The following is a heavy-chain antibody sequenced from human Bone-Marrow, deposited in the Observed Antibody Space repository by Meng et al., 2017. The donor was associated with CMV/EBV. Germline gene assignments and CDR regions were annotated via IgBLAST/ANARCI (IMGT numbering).Heavy chain of an antibody. D-gene: IGHD5-12*01. V-gene: IGHV3-20*04. J-gene: IGHJ6*01. CDR3: ARVQWLPMSQNYFRYFGLDV. Sequence: GESLKISCVASGFRFDDYGMTWVRQAPGKGLEWVSGINWNDDSATYADSVRGRFIISRDNVRKSLYLQMNNLRTGDTAVYYCARVQWLPMSQNYFRYFGLDVWGQGNTV. CDR2: INWNDDSA. CDR1: GFRFDDYG.